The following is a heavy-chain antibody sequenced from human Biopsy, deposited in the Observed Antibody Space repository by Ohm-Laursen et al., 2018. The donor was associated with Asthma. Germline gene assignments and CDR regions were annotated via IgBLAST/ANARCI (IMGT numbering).Heavy chain of an antibody. Sequence: ASVKVSCKTSGYTFNSAGITWVRQAPGQGLEWMGGISVYNGNTKVAQKLQDRVTMITDTSTSTAYMELRSLRSDDTAVYFCTKAVDYSHYYGIDVWGQGTTVTVS. J-gene: IGHJ6*02. D-gene: IGHD3-10*01. CDR3: TKAVDYSHYYGIDV. CDR2: ISVYNGNT. V-gene: IGHV1-18*01. CDR1: GYTFNSAG.